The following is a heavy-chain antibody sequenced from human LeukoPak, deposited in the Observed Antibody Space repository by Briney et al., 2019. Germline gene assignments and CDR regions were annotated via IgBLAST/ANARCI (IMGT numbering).Heavy chain of an antibody. CDR1: GFNFDDYG. J-gene: IGHJ4*02. D-gene: IGHD3-10*01. CDR2: INWNAGST. V-gene: IGHV3-20*04. CDR3: GRGGSGSYGDYFAS. Sequence: PGGSLILSCAASGFNFDDYGMSWVRPAPGKGLEWVSGINWNAGSTGYAASVKGRFTISRDSTKNSLYLQMNSLRAEDTALYYCGRGGSGSYGDYFASWGQGTLVTVSS.